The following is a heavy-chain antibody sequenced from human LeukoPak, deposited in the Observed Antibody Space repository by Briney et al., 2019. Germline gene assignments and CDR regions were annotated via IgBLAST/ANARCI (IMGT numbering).Heavy chain of an antibody. V-gene: IGHV3-15*01. Sequence: PGGSLRLSCAASGFTFSNAWMSWVRQAPGKGLEWVGRIKSKTDGGTTDYAAPVKGRFTISRDDSKNTLYLQMNSLKAEDTALYYCTKIAANGRIDCWGQGTLVTVSS. CDR1: GFTFSNAW. CDR3: TKIAANGRIDC. J-gene: IGHJ4*02. D-gene: IGHD6-25*01. CDR2: IKSKTDGGTT.